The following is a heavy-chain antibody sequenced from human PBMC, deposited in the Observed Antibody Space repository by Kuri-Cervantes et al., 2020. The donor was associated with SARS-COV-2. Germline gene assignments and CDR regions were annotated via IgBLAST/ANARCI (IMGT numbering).Heavy chain of an antibody. V-gene: IGHV3-23*01. Sequence: GGSLRPSCAASGFTFSSYAMSWVRQAPGKGLEWVSAISGSGGSTYYADSVKGRFTISRDNSKNTLYLQMNSLRAEDTAVYYCAKSYYYDSSGYYYVFNTYYFDYWGQGTLVTVSS. CDR2: ISGSGGST. J-gene: IGHJ4*02. D-gene: IGHD3-22*01. CDR3: AKSYYYDSSGYYYVFNTYYFDY. CDR1: GFTFSSYA.